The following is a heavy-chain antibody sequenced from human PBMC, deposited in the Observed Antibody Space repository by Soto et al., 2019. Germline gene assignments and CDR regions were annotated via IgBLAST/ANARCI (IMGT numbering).Heavy chain of an antibody. Sequence: SETLSLTCTVSGGSISSSSYYWGWIRQPPGKGLEWIGSIYYSGSTYYNPSLKSRVTISVDTSKNQFSLKLSSVTAADTAVYYCARFIAVAGHFDYWGQGTLVTVSS. V-gene: IGHV4-39*01. CDR2: IYYSGST. CDR3: ARFIAVAGHFDY. D-gene: IGHD6-19*01. CDR1: GGSISSSSYY. J-gene: IGHJ4*02.